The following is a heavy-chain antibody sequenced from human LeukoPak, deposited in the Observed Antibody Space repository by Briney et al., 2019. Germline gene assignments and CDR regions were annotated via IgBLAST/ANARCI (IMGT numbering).Heavy chain of an antibody. CDR2: TSAYNSDT. CDR1: GYRLTNYG. V-gene: IGHV1-18*01. Sequence: ASVTVSCKTSGYRLTNYGVKWVRQAPGQGLEGMGWTSAYNSDTKYEQKFQGRLTMTTDTSTSTAYMGVRSLRSEDTAVYYCARDLLQWQTNNWLAPWGQGTLVTVSS. J-gene: IGHJ5*02. CDR3: ARDLLQWQTNNWLAP. D-gene: IGHD6-19*01.